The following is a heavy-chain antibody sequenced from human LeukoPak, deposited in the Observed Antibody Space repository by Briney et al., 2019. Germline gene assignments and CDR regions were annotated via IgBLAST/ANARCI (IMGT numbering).Heavy chain of an antibody. V-gene: IGHV4-31*03. Sequence: KTSETLSLTCTVSGGPISSGGYYWSWIRQHPGKGLEWIGYIHHSGSTYYNPSLKSRLIISLDTSKNQFSLKLNSVTAADTAVYYCADYGSGSYRFDPWGQGTLVTVSS. CDR2: IHHSGST. D-gene: IGHD3-10*01. CDR3: ADYGSGSYRFDP. CDR1: GGPISSGGYY. J-gene: IGHJ5*02.